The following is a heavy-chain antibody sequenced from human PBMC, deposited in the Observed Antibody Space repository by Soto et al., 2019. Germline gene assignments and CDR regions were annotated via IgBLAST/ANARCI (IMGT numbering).Heavy chain of an antibody. J-gene: IGHJ3*01. CDR3: AQQQYTVVTAFDV. D-gene: IGHD2-15*01. CDR2: VSYSWKT. Sequence: QVQLQESGPGLVKTSDTLSLTCTVSGGSITPYYWSWIRQPPVEGLEWIGYVSYSWKTGYNPSLKSRVSMSIDTSKNEFSLKLTSLTAADAATYYCAQQQYTVVTAFDVWGQGTTVAVSS. V-gene: IGHV4-59*07. CDR1: GGSITPYY.